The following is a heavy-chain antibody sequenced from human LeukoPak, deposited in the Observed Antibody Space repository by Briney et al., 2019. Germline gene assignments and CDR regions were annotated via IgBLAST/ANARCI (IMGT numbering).Heavy chain of an antibody. CDR2: IYPGDSDT. CDR3: AMITMVRGVTWFDP. Sequence: LGESLKISCKGSGYSFTSYWIGWMRQMPGKGLEWMGIIYPGDSDTRYSPSFQGQVTISADKSISTAYLQWSSLKASDTAMYYCAMITMVRGVTWFDPWGQGTLVTVSS. D-gene: IGHD3-10*01. J-gene: IGHJ5*02. V-gene: IGHV5-51*01. CDR1: GYSFTSYW.